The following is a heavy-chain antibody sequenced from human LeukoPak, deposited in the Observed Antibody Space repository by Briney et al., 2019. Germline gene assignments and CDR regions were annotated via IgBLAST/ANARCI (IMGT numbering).Heavy chain of an antibody. CDR2: IYYSGST. J-gene: IGHJ1*01. CDR1: GGSISSYY. D-gene: IGHD6-6*01. Sequence: ASETLSLTCTVSGGSISSYYWSWIRQPPGKGLEWIGYIYYSGSTNYNPSLKSRVTISVDTSKNQFSLKLSSVTAADTAVYYRARDGESSSPEHWGQGTLVTVSS. CDR3: ARDGESSSPEH. V-gene: IGHV4-59*01.